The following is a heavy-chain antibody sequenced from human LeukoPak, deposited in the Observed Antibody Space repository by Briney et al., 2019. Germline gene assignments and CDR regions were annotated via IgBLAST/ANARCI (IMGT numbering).Heavy chain of an antibody. CDR3: ATKQWLAPPPDS. D-gene: IGHD6-19*01. V-gene: IGHV3-74*01. J-gene: IGHJ4*02. CDR1: GFTFSKYW. Sequence: GGSVRLSCAASGFTFSKYWMLWVRQAPGKGLESVSRINTDGTVTTYADSVKGRFTVSRDNAGNTMFLQMNSVRDEDTAVYYCATKQWLAPPPDSWGQGTPVTVSS. CDR2: INTDGTVT.